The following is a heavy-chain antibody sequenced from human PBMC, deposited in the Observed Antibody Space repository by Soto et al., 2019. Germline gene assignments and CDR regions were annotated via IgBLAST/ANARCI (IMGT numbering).Heavy chain of an antibody. CDR1: GWSFSGYY. CDR3: ARAGAATLSDY. D-gene: IGHD2-15*01. J-gene: IGHJ4*02. Sequence: SETLSLTCAVYGWSFSGYYWTWIRQPPGTGLEWIGEINHSGSTNYNPSLKSRVTISVDTSKNQFSLKLSSVTAADTAVYYCARAGAATLSDYWGQGTLVTVSS. CDR2: INHSGST. V-gene: IGHV4-34*01.